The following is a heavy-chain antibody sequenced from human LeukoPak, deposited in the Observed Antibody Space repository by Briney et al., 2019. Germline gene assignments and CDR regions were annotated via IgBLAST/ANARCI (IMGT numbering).Heavy chain of an antibody. J-gene: IGHJ4*01. D-gene: IGHD1-20*01. Sequence: GGSLRLSCAASEFSVGSNYMTWVRQAPGKGLEWVSLIYSGGSTYYADSVKGRFTISRDNSKNTLYLQMNSLRAEDTAVYYCARDVNWNYCDYWGHGTLVTVSS. V-gene: IGHV3-66*01. CDR2: IYSGGST. CDR1: EFSVGSNY. CDR3: ARDVNWNYCDY.